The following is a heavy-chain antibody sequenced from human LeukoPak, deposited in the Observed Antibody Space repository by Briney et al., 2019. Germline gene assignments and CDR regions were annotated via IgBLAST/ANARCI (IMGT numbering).Heavy chain of an antibody. Sequence: PGGSLRLSCAASGFTFSSYETNWVRQAPGKGLEWVSYISSSGSTIYYADSVKGRFTISRDNSKNTLYLQMNSLRAEDTAVYYCATGHDSRDDIWGQGTMVTVSS. CDR2: ISSSGSTI. CDR3: ATGHDSRDDI. CDR1: GFTFSSYE. J-gene: IGHJ3*02. D-gene: IGHD3-22*01. V-gene: IGHV3-48*03.